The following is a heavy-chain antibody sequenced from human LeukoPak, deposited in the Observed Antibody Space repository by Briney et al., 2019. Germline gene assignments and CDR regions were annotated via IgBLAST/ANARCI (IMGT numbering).Heavy chain of an antibody. V-gene: IGHV4-30-2*01. Sequence: SETLSLTCTVSGGSISSGGYYWSWIRQPPGKGLEWIGYIYHSGSTYYNPSLKSRVTISVDRSKNQFSLKLSSVTAADTAVYYCAAYGSGSYQDAFDIWGQGTMVTVSS. CDR2: IYHSGST. D-gene: IGHD3-10*01. J-gene: IGHJ3*02. CDR3: AAYGSGSYQDAFDI. CDR1: GGSISSGGYY.